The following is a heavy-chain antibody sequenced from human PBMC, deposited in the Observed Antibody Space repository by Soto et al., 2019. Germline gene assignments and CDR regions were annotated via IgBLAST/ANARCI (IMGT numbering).Heavy chain of an antibody. CDR2: AHHSGRT. J-gene: IGHJ4*02. Sequence: SETLSLTCTVSGDSMSSSNLWNWVRQPPGKGLEWIGEAHHSGRTNYNPSLKSRVTISVDRSQNRFSLKLSSVTAADTAVYYCARSEATALDYWGQGTLVTVSS. V-gene: IGHV4-4*02. CDR1: GDSMSSSNL. CDR3: ARSEATALDY.